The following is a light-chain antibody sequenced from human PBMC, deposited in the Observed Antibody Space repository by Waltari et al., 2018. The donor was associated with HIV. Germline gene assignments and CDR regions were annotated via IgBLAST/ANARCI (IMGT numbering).Light chain of an antibody. CDR2: GAS. V-gene: IGKV3-20*01. Sequence: ELVLTQTPGTLSLSPGESANLPCRASQSVNSSNLAWYQQKPGQAPRLLIYGASNRATGIPDRFSGSASGTEFTLSINTVEPEDFVLYFCQQFGSSRFTFGPGTKVDF. CDR1: QSVNSSN. CDR3: QQFGSSRFT. J-gene: IGKJ3*01.